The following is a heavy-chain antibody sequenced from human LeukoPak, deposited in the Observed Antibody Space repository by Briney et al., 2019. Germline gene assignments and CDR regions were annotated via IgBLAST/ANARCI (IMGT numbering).Heavy chain of an antibody. J-gene: IGHJ4*02. CDR1: GFTFSSYW. CDR3: ARLHSSGYGVLEC. Sequence: PGGSLRLSCAASGFTFSSYWMNWVRQAPGKGLEWVANIKQDGSEKYYVDSVKGRFTISRDNAKNSLYLQMYSLRAEDTAVYYCARLHSSGYGVLECWGQGTLVTVSS. V-gene: IGHV3-7*05. D-gene: IGHD3-22*01. CDR2: IKQDGSEK.